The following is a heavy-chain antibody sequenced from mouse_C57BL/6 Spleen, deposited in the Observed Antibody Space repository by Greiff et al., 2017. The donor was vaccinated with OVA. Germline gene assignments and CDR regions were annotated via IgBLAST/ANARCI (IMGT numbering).Heavy chain of an antibody. CDR3: ARECDYGSNYHYWYFDD. CDR2: IDPSDGGT. CDR1: GYTFTSYW. J-gene: IGHJ1*03. V-gene: IGHV1-52*01. D-gene: IGHD1-1*01. Sequence: VQLQQPGAELVRPGSSVKLSCEASGYTFTSYWMHWVKQRPVQGLEWIGNIDPSDGGTQYNQKFKDKATLTVDKSSSTAYMQLSSLTSEDSAGYYCARECDYGSNYHYWYFDDWGKGTTVTVSS.